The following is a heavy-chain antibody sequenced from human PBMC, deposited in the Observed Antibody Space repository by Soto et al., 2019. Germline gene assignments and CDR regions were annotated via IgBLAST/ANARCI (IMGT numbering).Heavy chain of an antibody. CDR1: GGTFSRYA. V-gene: IGHV1-69*01. Sequence: QVQLVQSGAEVKKPGSSVKVSCKASGGTFSRYAISWVRQAPGQGLEWMGGISPRFGATNYAQKFQGRVTSTADESTSTVYMTLSTLRSEDTAVYYCAGSPGWTYGLDQLVISAFGCFWGQGTLVTVSS. D-gene: IGHD3-9*01. CDR3: AGSPGWTYGLDQLVISAFGCF. CDR2: ISPRFGAT. J-gene: IGHJ4*02.